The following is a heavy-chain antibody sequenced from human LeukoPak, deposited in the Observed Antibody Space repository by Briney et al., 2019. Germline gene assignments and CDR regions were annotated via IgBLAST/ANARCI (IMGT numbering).Heavy chain of an antibody. V-gene: IGHV3-9*01. CDR2: ISWNSGSI. D-gene: IGHD3-22*01. Sequence: GRSLRLSCAASGFTFDDYAMHWVRHAPGKGLEWVSGISWNSGSIGYADSVKGRFTISRDNAKNSLYLQMNSLRAEDTALYYCAKGQAYYDSSGPDYWGQGTLVTVSS. CDR3: AKGQAYYDSSGPDY. J-gene: IGHJ4*02. CDR1: GFTFDDYA.